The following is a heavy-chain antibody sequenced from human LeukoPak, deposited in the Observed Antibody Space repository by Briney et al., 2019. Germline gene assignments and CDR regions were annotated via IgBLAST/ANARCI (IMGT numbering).Heavy chain of an antibody. D-gene: IGHD1-20*01. CDR1: GGSISSYY. CDR3: ATNTRSHLFRCNFFGL. Sequence: SETLSLTCTVSGGSISSYYWSWIRQPPGKGLEWIGYIYYSGSTNYNPSLKSRVTISVDTSKNQFSLKLSSVTAADTAVYYCATNTRSHLFRCNFFGLRGQGTLGT. CDR2: IYYSGST. J-gene: IGHJ4*01. V-gene: IGHV4-59*12.